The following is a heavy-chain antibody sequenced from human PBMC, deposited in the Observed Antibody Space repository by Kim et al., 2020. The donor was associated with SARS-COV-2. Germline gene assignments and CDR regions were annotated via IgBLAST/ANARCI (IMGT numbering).Heavy chain of an antibody. J-gene: IGHJ4*02. Sequence: YEGSVKGRLTNSGNNSKNTMYLQMNGRRAEDTAVYYCGRRRYTAILYYFDYWGQGTLVTVSS. D-gene: IGHD5-18*01. CDR3: GRRRYTAILYYFDY. V-gene: IGHV3-30*07.